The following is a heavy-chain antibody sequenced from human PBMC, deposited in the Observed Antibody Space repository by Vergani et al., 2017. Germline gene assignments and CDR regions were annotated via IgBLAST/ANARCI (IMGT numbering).Heavy chain of an antibody. D-gene: IGHD6-25*01. CDR2: IFYSGTT. CDR3: ARVDTQVPATSHFYYMDV. CDR1: GGSISSGDHC. V-gene: IGHV4-31*11. Sequence: QVQLQESGPGVVKPSQTLSLTCAVSGGSISSGDHCWTWIRQRPGKGREWIGYIFYSGTTYDNPSLRSRLTISVDTSQNQFSLKLRSVTAADTSGYYCARVDTQVPATSHFYYMDVWGKGTTVVVSS. J-gene: IGHJ6*03.